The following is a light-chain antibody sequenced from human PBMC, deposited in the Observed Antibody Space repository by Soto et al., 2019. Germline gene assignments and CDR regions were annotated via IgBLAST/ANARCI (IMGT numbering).Light chain of an antibody. V-gene: IGLV2-23*02. J-gene: IGLJ1*01. CDR3: CSYAGRSASYV. CDR1: SSDVGSNNL. Sequence: QFARTPPGSIFWTSGDAVTISCTGTSSDVGSNNLVSWYQQHPAKAPKLMIYEVSKRPSGISNRFSGSKSGNTASLTISGLQAEDEADYSCCSYAGRSASYVFGAGTKVTVL. CDR2: EVS.